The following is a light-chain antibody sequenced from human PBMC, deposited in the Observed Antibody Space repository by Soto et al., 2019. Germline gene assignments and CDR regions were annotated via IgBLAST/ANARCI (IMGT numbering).Light chain of an antibody. CDR2: KAS. V-gene: IGKV1-5*03. CDR3: QQYHSYWT. CDR1: QSISSW. Sequence: DIQMTQSPSTLSGSVGDSVPITCRASQSISSWLAWYQQKPGKAPNLLIYKASSLESGVPSRFSGGGSGTVFTLTISSLKPDDFATYYCQQYHSYWTFGQGTKVDIK. J-gene: IGKJ1*01.